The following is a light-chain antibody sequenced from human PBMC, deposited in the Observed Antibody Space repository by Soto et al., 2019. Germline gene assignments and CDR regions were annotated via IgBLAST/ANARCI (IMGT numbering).Light chain of an antibody. CDR3: HQYNNWPPWT. J-gene: IGKJ1*01. Sequence: EVVMTQSPATLSVSPGERATLSCRASRGISSNLAWYQQKPSQAPRLLIYDASTRATGIPARFSGSGSGTEFTLTISSLQSEDFAVYYCHQYNNWPPWTFGQGTKVDIK. CDR2: DAS. CDR1: RGISSN. V-gene: IGKV3-15*01.